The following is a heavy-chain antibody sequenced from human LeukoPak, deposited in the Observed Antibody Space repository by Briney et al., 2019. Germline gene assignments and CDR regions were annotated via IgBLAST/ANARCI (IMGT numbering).Heavy chain of an antibody. Sequence: GGCLRLSCAVSVYTFSSCWLSCVIHAPGRGLECVVNIKLEGSEKHCVDAVRGRFTVSRDNAKNSLYLQMNSRRGDDTAVYYCARDRVGTDRGIPGTTVPTCFDYWGQGTLVTVSS. D-gene: IGHD1-20*01. CDR2: IKLEGSEK. CDR3: ARDRVGTDRGIPGTTVPTCFDY. V-gene: IGHV3-7*03. CDR1: VYTFSSCW. J-gene: IGHJ4*02.